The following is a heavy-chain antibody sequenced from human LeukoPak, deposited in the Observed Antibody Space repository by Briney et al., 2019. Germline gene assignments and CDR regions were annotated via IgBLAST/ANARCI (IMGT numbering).Heavy chain of an antibody. D-gene: IGHD6-19*01. CDR1: GFSFRDHY. J-gene: IGHJ4*02. Sequence: PGGSLRLSCAASGFSFRDHYMTWVRQAPGKGLEWLSYISGSGSDIDYAGSVKGRFTISRDNAKNSLYLQMNSLRAEDTAVYYCARGPGRSGSDYWGQGTLVTVSS. CDR2: ISGSGSDI. CDR3: ARGPGRSGSDY. V-gene: IGHV3-11*01.